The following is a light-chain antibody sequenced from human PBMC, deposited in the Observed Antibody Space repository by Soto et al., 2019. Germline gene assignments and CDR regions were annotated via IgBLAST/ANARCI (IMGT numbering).Light chain of an antibody. CDR2: AAS. J-gene: IGKJ2*01. V-gene: IGKV1-39*01. CDR1: QSIDTH. Sequence: DIRMTQSPSSLSASVGDRVTITCRASQSIDTHLNWYQQTPGKAPKLLIYAASNLRGGVPSRFSGGGSGTDFTLTINSLQPEDFATYYCQESFSPLYTFGRGTMLDI. CDR3: QESFSPLYT.